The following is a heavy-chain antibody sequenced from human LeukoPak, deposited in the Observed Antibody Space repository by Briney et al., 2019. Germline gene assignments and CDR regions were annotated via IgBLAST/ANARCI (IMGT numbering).Heavy chain of an antibody. D-gene: IGHD4-23*01. V-gene: IGHV3-74*01. CDR2: IDRDGSST. Sequence: PGVPLRLPCTPSGLPYCNYWIHWVRQAPGKGLEWVSHIDRDGSSTRYADPVKGRFLMSRDNAKNTVDLQVNRLRAEGTGVYYCTRAAYVNSPDYWGKGALVTVSS. CDR1: GLPYCNYW. CDR3: TRAAYVNSPDY. J-gene: IGHJ4*02.